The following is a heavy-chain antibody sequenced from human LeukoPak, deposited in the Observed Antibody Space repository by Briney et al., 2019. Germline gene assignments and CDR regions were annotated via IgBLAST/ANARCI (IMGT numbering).Heavy chain of an antibody. Sequence: ASVKVSCKASGYRFTGHYMLWVRQAPGQGQEWLGWINPKSGGTNYAQKFQGRVTMTSDTSISTVYMELSGLRSDDSAVYYCARDVGTYLSWGQGTLVTVSA. J-gene: IGHJ1*01. V-gene: IGHV1-2*02. CDR1: GYRFTGHY. D-gene: IGHD1-26*01. CDR2: INPKSGGT. CDR3: ARDVGTYLS.